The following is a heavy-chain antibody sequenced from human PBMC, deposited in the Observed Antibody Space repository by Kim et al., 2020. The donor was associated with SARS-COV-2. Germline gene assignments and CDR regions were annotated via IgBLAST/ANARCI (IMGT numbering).Heavy chain of an antibody. Sequence: GGSLRLSCAASGFTFSSYAMSWVHQAPGKGLEWVSAISGSGDSTYYADSVKGRFTISRDNSKNTLYLQMNSLRAEDTAVYYCAKASLVLLYAFDIWGQGTMVTVSS. CDR3: AKASLVLLYAFDI. D-gene: IGHD2-15*01. V-gene: IGHV3-23*01. J-gene: IGHJ3*02. CDR2: ISGSGDST. CDR1: GFTFSSYA.